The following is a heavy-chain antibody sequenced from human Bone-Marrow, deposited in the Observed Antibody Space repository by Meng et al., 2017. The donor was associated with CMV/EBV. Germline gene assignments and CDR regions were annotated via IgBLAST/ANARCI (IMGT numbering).Heavy chain of an antibody. D-gene: IGHD3-3*01. CDR1: GFTFSSYA. CDR2: ISYDGSNK. V-gene: IGHV3-30*04. CDR3: ARDPSIFGVGTDY. J-gene: IGHJ4*02. Sequence: GESLKISCAASGFTFSSYAMHWVRQAPGKGLEWVAVISYDGSNKYYADSVKGRFTISRDNAKNSLYLQMNSLRAEDTAVYYCARDPSIFGVGTDYWGQGTLVTVSS.